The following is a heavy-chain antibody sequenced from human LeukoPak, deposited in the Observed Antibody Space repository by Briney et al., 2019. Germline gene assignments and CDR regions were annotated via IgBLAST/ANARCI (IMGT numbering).Heavy chain of an antibody. CDR2: IRYDGSNK. CDR1: GFTFSSYG. D-gene: IGHD3-22*01. Sequence: GGSLRLSCAASGFTFSSYGMHWVRQAPGKGLEWVAFIRYDGSNKYYADSVKGRFTISRDNSKNTLYLQMNRLRAEDTAVYYCAKDRYDSSEGWINYWGQGTLVTVSS. V-gene: IGHV3-30*02. J-gene: IGHJ4*02. CDR3: AKDRYDSSEGWINY.